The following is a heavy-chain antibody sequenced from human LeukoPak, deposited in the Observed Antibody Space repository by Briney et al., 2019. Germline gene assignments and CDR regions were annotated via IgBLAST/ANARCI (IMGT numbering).Heavy chain of an antibody. D-gene: IGHD4-17*01. Sequence: PSETLSLTCTVSGGSIGSHQWSWIRQPPGKGLEWIGSIYYSGSTYYNPSLKSRVTISVDTSKNQFSLKLSSVTAADTAVYYCARHPTTVTTPFDYWGQGTLVTVSS. CDR1: GGSIGSHQ. CDR3: ARHPTTVTTPFDY. V-gene: IGHV4-39*01. J-gene: IGHJ4*02. CDR2: IYYSGST.